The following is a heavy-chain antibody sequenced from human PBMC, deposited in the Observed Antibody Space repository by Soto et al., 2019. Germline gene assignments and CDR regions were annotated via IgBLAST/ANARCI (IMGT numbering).Heavy chain of an antibody. CDR1: GFSIRDYW. Sequence: PGGSLRLSCASSGFSIRDYWMNWVRQAPGKGPEWVANIKEDGSEKYYVESVKGRFTISSDNAKNSLYLQMNSLRAEDTAVYYCVRYYGPGSYQVYWGQGTPVTVSS. J-gene: IGHJ4*02. CDR2: IKEDGSEK. CDR3: VRYYGPGSYQVY. V-gene: IGHV3-7*01. D-gene: IGHD3-10*01.